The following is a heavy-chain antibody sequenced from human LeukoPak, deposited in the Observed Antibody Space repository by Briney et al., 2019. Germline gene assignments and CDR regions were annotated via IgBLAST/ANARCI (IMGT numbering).Heavy chain of an antibody. CDR3: ARDSGPSVRYDFWSGYREPSGMDV. CDR1: GYTFTSYG. Sequence: ASVKVSCKASGYTFTSYGISWVRQAPGQGLEWMGWINPNSGGTNYAQKFQGRVTMTRDTSISTAYMELSRLRSDDTAVYYCARDSGPSVRYDFWSGYREPSGMDVWGQGTTVTVSS. J-gene: IGHJ6*02. D-gene: IGHD3-3*01. CDR2: INPNSGGT. V-gene: IGHV1-2*02.